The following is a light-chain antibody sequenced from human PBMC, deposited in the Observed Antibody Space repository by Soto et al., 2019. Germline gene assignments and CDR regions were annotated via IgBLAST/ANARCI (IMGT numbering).Light chain of an antibody. Sequence: QSALTQPDSVSGSPGQSLTISCTGTSSDLGSYNLVSWYQQHPGKAPKLMIYEVNKRPSGVSNRFSASKSGNTASLTISGRQAEEDADYYCCSYAGSSTSWVFGGGHKL. CDR3: CSYAGSSTSWV. V-gene: IGLV2-23*02. J-gene: IGLJ3*02. CDR1: SSDLGSYNL. CDR2: EVN.